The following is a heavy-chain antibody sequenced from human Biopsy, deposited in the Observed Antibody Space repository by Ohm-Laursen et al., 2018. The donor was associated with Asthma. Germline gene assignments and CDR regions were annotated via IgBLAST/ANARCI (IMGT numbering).Heavy chain of an antibody. V-gene: IGHV4-39*01. Sequence: SETLSLTCSVSGDSFTYPGYYWSWVRQLPGRGLEWIGSIYYSGTTYYNPSLESRVTVPADTSKNQFSLKLTSVTAADTAVYYCVRGSSSWHHGPFHYYYGLDVWGQGTTATVSS. CDR1: GDSFTYPGYY. J-gene: IGHJ6*02. CDR3: VRGSSSWHHGPFHYYYGLDV. D-gene: IGHD6-13*01. CDR2: IYYSGTT.